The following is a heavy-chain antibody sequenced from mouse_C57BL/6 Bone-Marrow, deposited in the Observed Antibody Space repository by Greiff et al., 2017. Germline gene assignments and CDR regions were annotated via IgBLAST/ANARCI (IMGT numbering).Heavy chain of an antibody. V-gene: IGHV1-39*01. CDR1: GYSFTDYN. J-gene: IGHJ3*01. CDR2: INPNYGTT. D-gene: IGHD2-5*01. CDR3: ARSGVYYSNFIAY. Sequence: EVKLQESGPELVKPGASVKISCKASGYSFTDYNMNWVKQSNGKSLEWLGVINPNYGTTSYNQKFKGKATLTVDQSSSTAYMQLNSLTSEDSAVDYCARSGVYYSNFIAYWGQGTLVTVSA.